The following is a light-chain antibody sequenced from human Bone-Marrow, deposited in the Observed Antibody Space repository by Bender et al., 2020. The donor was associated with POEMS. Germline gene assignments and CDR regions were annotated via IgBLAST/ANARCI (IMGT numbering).Light chain of an antibody. CDR2: DVS. CDR1: NSDVGSYNL. Sequence: QSALTQPASVSGSPGQSITISCTGTNSDVGSYNLVSWYQQHPGKAPKLMIYDVSKRPSGVPDRLSGSKSGNTASLTISGLQAEDEADYYCCSYAGSYSLGTGTKVTVL. V-gene: IGLV2-23*02. CDR3: CSYAGSYS. J-gene: IGLJ1*01.